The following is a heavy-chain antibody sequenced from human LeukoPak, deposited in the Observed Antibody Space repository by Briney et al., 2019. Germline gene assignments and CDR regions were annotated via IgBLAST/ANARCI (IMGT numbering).Heavy chain of an antibody. D-gene: IGHD4-11*01. CDR1: GFTFSSYA. CDR2: ISGSGGST. CDR3: ANLPLQDYRGNGFDS. J-gene: IGHJ5*01. V-gene: IGHV3-23*01. Sequence: PGGSLRLSCAASGFTFSSYAMSWVRQAPGKGLEWVSAISGSGGSTYYADSVKGRFTISRDNSKNTLYLQMNSLRAEDTTVYYCANLPLQDYRGNGFDSWGQGNLVTVSA.